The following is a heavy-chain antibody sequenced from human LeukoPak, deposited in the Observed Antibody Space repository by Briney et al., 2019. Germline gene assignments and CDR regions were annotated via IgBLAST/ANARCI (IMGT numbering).Heavy chain of an antibody. V-gene: IGHV4-34*01. J-gene: IGHJ5*02. CDR1: GGSFSGYY. Sequence: SETLSLTCAVYGGSFSGYYWSWIRQPPGKGLEWLGEINHSGSTNYNPSLKSRVTISVDTSKNQFSLKRSSVTAADTAVYYCARGGIRIWFGESLAWFDPWGQGTLVTVSS. CDR2: INHSGST. CDR3: ARGGIRIWFGESLAWFDP. D-gene: IGHD3-10*01.